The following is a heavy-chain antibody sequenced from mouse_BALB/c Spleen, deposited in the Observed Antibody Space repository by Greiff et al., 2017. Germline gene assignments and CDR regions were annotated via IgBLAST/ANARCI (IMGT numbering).Heavy chain of an antibody. CDR1: GYTFTSYV. V-gene: IGHV1-14*01. J-gene: IGHJ4*01. Sequence: EVKLMESGPELVKPGASVKMSCKASGYTFTSYVMHWVKQKPGQGLEWIGYINPYNDGTKYNEKFKGKATLTSDKSSSTAYMELSSLTSEDSAVYYCARLDYGVYYAMDYWGQGTSVTVSS. CDR3: ARLDYGVYYAMDY. CDR2: INPYNDGT. D-gene: IGHD1-1*02.